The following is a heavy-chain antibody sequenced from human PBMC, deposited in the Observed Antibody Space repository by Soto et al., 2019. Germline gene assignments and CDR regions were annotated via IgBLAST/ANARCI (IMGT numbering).Heavy chain of an antibody. D-gene: IGHD6-13*01. Sequence: PGGSLRLSCAASGCTFSNAWMNWVRQAPGKGLEWVGRIKSKTDGGTTDYAAPVKGRFTISRDDSKNTLYLQMNSLKTEDTAVYYCTTDLYLPYSSSWPQYNWFDPWGQGTLVTVSS. CDR2: IKSKTDGGTT. J-gene: IGHJ5*02. V-gene: IGHV3-15*07. CDR1: GCTFSNAW. CDR3: TTDLYLPYSSSWPQYNWFDP.